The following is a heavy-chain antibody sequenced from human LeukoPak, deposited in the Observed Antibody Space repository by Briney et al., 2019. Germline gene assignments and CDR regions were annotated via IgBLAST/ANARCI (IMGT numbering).Heavy chain of an antibody. V-gene: IGHV3-21*01. J-gene: IGHJ4*02. CDR1: GFTFSSYS. CDR3: ARRLWGIAAAGLSYFDY. CDR2: ISSSSSYI. Sequence: PGGSLRLSCAASGFTFSSYSMNWVRQAPGKGLEWVSSISSSSSYIYYADSVKGRFTISRDNAKNSLYLQMNSLGAEDTAVYYCARRLWGIAAAGLSYFDYWGQGTLVTVSS. D-gene: IGHD6-13*01.